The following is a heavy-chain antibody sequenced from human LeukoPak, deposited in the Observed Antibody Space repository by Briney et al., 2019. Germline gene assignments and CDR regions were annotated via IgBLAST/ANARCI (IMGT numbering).Heavy chain of an antibody. Sequence: ASVKVSCKASGYTSTGYYVHWVRQAPGQGLEWMGWINPNSGGTNYAQKFQGRVTMTRGTSISTAYMELSSLRSEDTAVYYCASVRGVIGRFDYWGQGTLVTVSS. D-gene: IGHD3-10*02. CDR2: INPNSGGT. J-gene: IGHJ4*02. CDR3: ASVRGVIGRFDY. V-gene: IGHV1-2*02. CDR1: GYTSTGYY.